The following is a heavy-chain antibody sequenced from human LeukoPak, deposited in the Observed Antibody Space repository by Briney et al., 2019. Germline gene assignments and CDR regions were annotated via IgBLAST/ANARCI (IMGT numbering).Heavy chain of an antibody. CDR1: GFTFSRYS. J-gene: IGHJ5*02. CDR3: ARENGGGDGRVNWFDP. V-gene: IGHV3-21*01. D-gene: IGHD2-21*02. Sequence: GWSLRLYCAASGFTFSRYSMNWVRQAPGKGLGWVSSISSSSSYIYYADSVKGRFTISRDNAKNSLYLQMNSLRAEDTAVYYCARENGGGDGRVNWFDPWGQGTLVTVSS. CDR2: ISSSSSYI.